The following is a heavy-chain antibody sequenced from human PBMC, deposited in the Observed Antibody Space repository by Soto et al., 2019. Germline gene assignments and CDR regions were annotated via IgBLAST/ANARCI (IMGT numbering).Heavy chain of an antibody. CDR1: GDSFSDYY. CDR2: IDHSGNT. D-gene: IGHD2-21*01. Sequence: QVQLQQWGAGLLKPSETLSLTCAVNGDSFSDYYWNWIRQPPGKGLEWIGEIDHSGNTNYSPSLRGGVTVSVDTSRTQFSLRLHPLAAPDPVVYSGFGGGGGFVGFDYWGRGPWSPSPQ. CDR3: FGGGGGFVGFDY. J-gene: IGHJ4*02. V-gene: IGHV4-34*01.